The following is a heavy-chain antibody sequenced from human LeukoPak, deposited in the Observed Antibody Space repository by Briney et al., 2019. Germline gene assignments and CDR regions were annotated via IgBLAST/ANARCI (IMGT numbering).Heavy chain of an antibody. V-gene: IGHV3-21*01. CDR1: GFSFSSYS. CDR3: ARVTGTTAGDH. Sequence: PGGSLRVSCAASGFSFSSYSMDWVRQASGKGLEWVSSISSGSTSIYYADSVKGRFTISRDNAKNSLYLQMNSLRAEDTAVYYCARVTGTTAGDHWGQGTLVSVSS. J-gene: IGHJ5*02. CDR2: ISSGSTSI. D-gene: IGHD1-1*01.